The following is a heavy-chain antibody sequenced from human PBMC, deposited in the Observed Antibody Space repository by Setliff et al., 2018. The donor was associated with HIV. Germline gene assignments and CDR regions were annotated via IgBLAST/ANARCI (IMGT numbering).Heavy chain of an antibody. CDR1: GYTFTTYG. D-gene: IGHD2-15*01. V-gene: IGHV1-18*01. Sequence: GASVKVSCKASGYTFTTYGISWVRQAPGHGLEWMGWISPNFGHTKYAQKFLDRVTMTGDTSTGTVYMELRSLRSEDTAVYYCARDRGGSWTFDHWGQGTLVTVSS. CDR3: ARDRGGSWTFDH. CDR2: ISPNFGHT. J-gene: IGHJ4*02.